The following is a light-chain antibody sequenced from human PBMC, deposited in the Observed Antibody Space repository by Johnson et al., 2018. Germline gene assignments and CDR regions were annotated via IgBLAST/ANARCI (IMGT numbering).Light chain of an antibody. CDR3: GTWGSSLSAGPF. Sequence: QSVLTQPPSVSAAPGQKVTISCSGSSSNIGNNYVSWYQQLPGTAPKLLIYENNKRPSGIPDRFSGSKSGTSATLGITGLQTGDEADYYCGTWGSSLSAGPFFATVTKGTGL. CDR2: ENN. CDR1: SSNIGNNY. J-gene: IGLJ1*01. V-gene: IGLV1-51*02.